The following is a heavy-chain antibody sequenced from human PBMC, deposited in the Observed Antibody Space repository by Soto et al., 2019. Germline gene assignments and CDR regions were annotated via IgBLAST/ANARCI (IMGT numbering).Heavy chain of an antibody. D-gene: IGHD6-19*01. CDR3: ARDWGTGSYQIDS. CDR1: GYSISTGCN. Sequence: PSETVSLTCAVSGYSISTGCNWAWIRQAPGKGLEGSGSIYHSGSTYYNLSLKSRLTISSDASKNQISLKLSSVTAADKALYYCARDWGTGSYQIDSWGQVTRVTVS. V-gene: IGHV4-38-2*02. J-gene: IGHJ4*02. CDR2: IYHSGST.